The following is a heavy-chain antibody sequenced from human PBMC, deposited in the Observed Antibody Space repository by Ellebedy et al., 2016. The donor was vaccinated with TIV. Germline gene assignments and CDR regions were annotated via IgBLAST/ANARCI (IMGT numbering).Heavy chain of an antibody. CDR3: AKDRGNYGGAPYNGMDI. CDR2: IRFDGNKA. CDR1: GFIFSSYG. Sequence: GESLKISCAASGFIFSSYGMHWVRQAPGKGLEWVAFIRFDGNKADYADPAKGRFTISRDNSKNTLYLQMNSLRAEDTAVYYCAKDRGNYGGAPYNGMDIWGQGTTVTVSS. J-gene: IGHJ6*02. D-gene: IGHD3-10*01. V-gene: IGHV3-30*02.